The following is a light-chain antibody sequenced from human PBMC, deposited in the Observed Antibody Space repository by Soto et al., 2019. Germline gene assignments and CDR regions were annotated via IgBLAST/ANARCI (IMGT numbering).Light chain of an antibody. CDR2: EVS. CDR1: NSDVGLYDF. V-gene: IGLV2-14*01. J-gene: IGLJ1*01. Sequence: QSVLTQPASVSVTPGQSITVSCTGSNSDVGLYDFVSWYQHHPGRAPKLIVSEVSHRPSGISNRFSGSKSGNTASLTISGLQSEDEADYYCISYTSDDVRDVFGTGTKVTVL. CDR3: ISYTSDDVRDV.